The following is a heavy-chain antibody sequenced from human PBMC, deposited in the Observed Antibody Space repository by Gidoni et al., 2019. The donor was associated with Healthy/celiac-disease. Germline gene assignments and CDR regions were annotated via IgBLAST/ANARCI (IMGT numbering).Heavy chain of an antibody. V-gene: IGHV3-23*01. J-gene: IGHJ6*02. CDR3: VGGIAARAGKPYYYGMDV. Sequence: EVQLLESGGGLVQPGGSLRLSCAASGFTFSSYAMSWVRQAPGKGLEWVSAIRGSGGSTYYADSVKGRFTISRDNSKNTLYLQMNSLRAEDTAVYYCVGGIAARAGKPYYYGMDVWGQGTTVTVSS. CDR2: IRGSGGST. D-gene: IGHD6-6*01. CDR1: GFTFSSYA.